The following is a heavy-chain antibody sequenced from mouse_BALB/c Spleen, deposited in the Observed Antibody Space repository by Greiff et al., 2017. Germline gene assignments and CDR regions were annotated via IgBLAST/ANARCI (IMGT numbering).Heavy chain of an antibody. CDR1: GYTFTSYW. CDR3: ASRGDYPWFAY. CDR2: INPSTGYT. J-gene: IGHJ3*01. Sequence: VQLRQSGAELAKPGASVKMSCKASGYTFTSYWMHWVKQRPGQGLEWIGYINPSTGYTEYNQKFKDKATLTADKSSSTAYMQLSSLTSEDSAVYYCASRGDYPWFAYWGQGTLVTVSA. V-gene: IGHV1-7*01. D-gene: IGHD2-4*01.